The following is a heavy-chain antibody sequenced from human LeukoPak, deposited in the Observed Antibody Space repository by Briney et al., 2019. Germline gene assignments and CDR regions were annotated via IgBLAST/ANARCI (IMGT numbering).Heavy chain of an antibody. J-gene: IGHJ3*02. D-gene: IGHD4-17*01. CDR3: ARGSHGDYTAVDI. V-gene: IGHV1-2*02. CDR1: GYTFTDCY. CDR2: INPHSGDT. Sequence: ASVKVSCKPSGYTFTDCYIHWVRQAPGQGLEWMGWINPHSGDTNYAQKFQGRVTLTRDTSVSTGYMELTRLRSDDTAVYYCARGSHGDYTAVDIWGQGTIVTVSS.